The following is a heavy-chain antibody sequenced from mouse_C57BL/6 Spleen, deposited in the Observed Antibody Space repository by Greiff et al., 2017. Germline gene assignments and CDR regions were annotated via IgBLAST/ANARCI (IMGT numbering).Heavy chain of an antibody. CDR3: ARRWLLPDYYAVDD. CDR1: GFTFSDYG. Sequence: EVKLVESGGGLVKPGGSLKLSCAASGFTFSDYGMHWVRQAPEKGLEWVAYISSGSSTIYYADTVKGRFTISRDNAKNTLFLQMTSLRSEDTAMYYCARRWLLPDYYAVDDWGQGTSVTVSS. J-gene: IGHJ4*01. V-gene: IGHV5-17*01. D-gene: IGHD2-3*01. CDR2: ISSGSSTI.